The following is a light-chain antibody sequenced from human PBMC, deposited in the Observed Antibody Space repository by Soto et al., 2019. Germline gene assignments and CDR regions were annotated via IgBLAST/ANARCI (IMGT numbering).Light chain of an antibody. CDR2: DAS. V-gene: IGKV1-5*01. J-gene: IGKJ1*01. CDR3: QHYDTRSGT. Sequence: TQITNSPSAMPAYLEARVTITCRASQSVSGWLAWYQQKPGEAPKLLIYDASALPRGVPSRFSGSGSGTKFTLTIASLQPDDFATYYCQHYDTRSGTFGPGTKVDI. CDR1: QSVSGW.